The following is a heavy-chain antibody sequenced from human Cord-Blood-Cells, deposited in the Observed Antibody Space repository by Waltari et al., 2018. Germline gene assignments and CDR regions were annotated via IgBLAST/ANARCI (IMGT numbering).Heavy chain of an antibody. J-gene: IGHJ4*02. D-gene: IGHD6-13*01. V-gene: IGHV3-30-3*01. CDR3: ANSGYSSSWPFDY. CDR1: GFTFRRYA. CDR2: ISYDGSNK. Sequence: QVQLVESGGGVVQPGRSLRLSCAASGFTFRRYAMHWVRQAPGKGLEWVAVISYDGSNKYYADSVKGRFTISRDNSKNTLYLQMNSLRAEDTAVYYCANSGYSSSWPFDYWGQGTLVTVSS.